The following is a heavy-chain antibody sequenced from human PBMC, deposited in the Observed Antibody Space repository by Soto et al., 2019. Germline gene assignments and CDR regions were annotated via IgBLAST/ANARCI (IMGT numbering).Heavy chain of an antibody. CDR2: IYYSGST. Sequence: SETLFLTCTVSGGYVSSGSYYWSWIRKPQGTGLEWIGYIYYSGSTNYNPSLKSRVTISVATSKNQFSLKLSSVTAADTAVYYCASKTFQNYGYSDDAFDIRGQGTMVTVSS. D-gene: IGHD4-17*01. J-gene: IGHJ3*02. CDR1: GGYVSSGSYY. V-gene: IGHV4-61*01. CDR3: ASKTFQNYGYSDDAFDI.